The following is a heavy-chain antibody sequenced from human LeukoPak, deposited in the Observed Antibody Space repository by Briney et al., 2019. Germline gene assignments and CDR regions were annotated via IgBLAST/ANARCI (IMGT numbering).Heavy chain of an antibody. CDR2: IYHSGST. CDR1: GYSISSGYY. CDR3: ARNTPNPYYFDSSGYYYLDY. V-gene: IGHV4-38-2*01. Sequence: SETLSLTCAVSGYSISSGYYWGWIRQPPGEGLEWIGSIYHSGSTYYNPSLKSRVTISVDTSKNQFSLKLSSVTAADTAVYYCARNTPNPYYFDSSGYYYLDYWGQGTLVTVSS. J-gene: IGHJ4*02. D-gene: IGHD3-22*01.